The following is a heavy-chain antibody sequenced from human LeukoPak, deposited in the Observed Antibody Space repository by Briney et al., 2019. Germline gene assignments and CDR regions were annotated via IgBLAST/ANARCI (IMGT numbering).Heavy chain of an antibody. Sequence: ASVKVSCKASGYTFTSYGISWVRQAPGHGLEWMGWISAYNGNTNYAQKLQGRVTMTTDTSTSTAYTKLKSLTCDETAVHYSAGSWYGSNGMDVWGQGTTVTVSS. CDR1: GYTFTSYG. D-gene: IGHD6-13*01. CDR3: AGSWYGSNGMDV. CDR2: ISAYNGNT. V-gene: IGHV1-18*01. J-gene: IGHJ6*02.